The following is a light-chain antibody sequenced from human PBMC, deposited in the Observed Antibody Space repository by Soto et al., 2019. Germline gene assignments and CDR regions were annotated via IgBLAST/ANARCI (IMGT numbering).Light chain of an antibody. CDR2: GVK. CDR1: GRDIGAYDY. Sequence: QSASVSGSPGQSITISCTGSGRDIGAYDYVSWYQQHPGKAPKLLIYGVKNRPSGVSYRFSASKSAFTASLTISGLQAEDEAHYYCSSYTTSYFYVFGPGTKLTVL. CDR3: SSYTTSYFYV. V-gene: IGLV2-14*01. J-gene: IGLJ1*01.